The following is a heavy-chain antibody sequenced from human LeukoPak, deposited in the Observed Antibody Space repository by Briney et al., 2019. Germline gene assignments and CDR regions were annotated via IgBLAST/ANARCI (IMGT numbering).Heavy chain of an antibody. Sequence: GGSLRLSCAASGFTFSRYDMHWVRHSTGKGLEWVSDIGTAGDTFYLGSVKGRFTISRENAKNSLYLQMNSLRVGDTAVYYCARSVPGGSGWMGSIEYWGQGTPVTVPS. CDR1: GFTFSRYD. J-gene: IGHJ4*02. D-gene: IGHD6-19*01. CDR2: IGTAGDT. CDR3: ARSVPGGSGWMGSIEY. V-gene: IGHV3-13*01.